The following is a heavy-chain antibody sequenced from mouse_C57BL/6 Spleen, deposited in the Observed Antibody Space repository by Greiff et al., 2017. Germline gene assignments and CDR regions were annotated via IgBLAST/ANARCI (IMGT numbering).Heavy chain of an antibody. CDR3: ASHYDYDAGYAMDY. CDR1: GFTFSDYG. J-gene: IGHJ4*01. D-gene: IGHD2-4*01. Sequence: EVMLVESGGGLVKPGGSLKLSCAASGFTFSDYGMHWVRQAPEKGLEWVAYISSGSSTIYYADTVKGRFTISRDNAKNTLFLQMTSLRSEDTAMYYCASHYDYDAGYAMDYWGQGTSVTVSS. CDR2: ISSGSSTI. V-gene: IGHV5-17*01.